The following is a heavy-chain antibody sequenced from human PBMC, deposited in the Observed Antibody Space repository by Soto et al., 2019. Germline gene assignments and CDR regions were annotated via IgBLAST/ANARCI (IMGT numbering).Heavy chain of an antibody. CDR3: ATASGRWIFGVVPYDY. Sequence: SVKVSCKASGGTFSSYAISWVRQAPGQGLEWMGGIDPEVGETIYAQKFQGRVTMTEDTSTDTAYMELSSLRSEDMAVYYCATASGRWIFGVVPYDYWGQGTLVTVSS. V-gene: IGHV1-69*10. CDR1: GGTFSSYA. CDR2: IDPEVGET. J-gene: IGHJ4*02. D-gene: IGHD3-3*01.